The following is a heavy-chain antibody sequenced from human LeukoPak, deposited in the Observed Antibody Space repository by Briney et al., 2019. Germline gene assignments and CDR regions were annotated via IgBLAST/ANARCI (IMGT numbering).Heavy chain of an antibody. V-gene: IGHV4-59*01. D-gene: IGHD2-15*01. CDR2: IFYSGST. Sequence: SEALSLTCTVSGGSISSYYWNWIRQPPGKGLEWIGYIFYSGSTKYNPSLKSRDTTSVDTSKNQFSLKLTSVTAADTALYFCATSSGGTTVLPSAWGQGTLVTVSS. J-gene: IGHJ5*02. CDR1: GGSISSYY. CDR3: ATSSGGTTVLPSA.